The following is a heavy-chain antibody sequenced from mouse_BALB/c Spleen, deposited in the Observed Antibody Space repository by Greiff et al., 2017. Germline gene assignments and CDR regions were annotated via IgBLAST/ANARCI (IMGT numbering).Heavy chain of an antibody. J-gene: IGHJ2*01. D-gene: IGHD3-1*01. V-gene: IGHV3-6*02. Sequence: EVQRVESGPGLVKPSQSLSLTCSVTGYSITSGYYWNWIRQFPGNKLEWMGYISYDGSNNYNPSLKNRISITRDTSKNQFFLKLNSVTTEDTATYFCARGTDTRGHHCDYGGQGTTLTVSS. CDR2: ISYDGSN. CDR1: GYSITSGYY. CDR3: ARGTDTRGHHCDY.